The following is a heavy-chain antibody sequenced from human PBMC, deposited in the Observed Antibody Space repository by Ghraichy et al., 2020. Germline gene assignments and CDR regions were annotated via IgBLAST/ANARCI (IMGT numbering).Heavy chain of an antibody. D-gene: IGHD3-22*01. CDR3: ARTYYYDSSGYYFLDY. V-gene: IGHV6-1*01. CDR2: TYYRSKWYN. CDR1: GDSVSSNSAA. Sequence: SQTLSLTCAISGDSVSSNSAAWNWIRQSPSRGLEWLGRTYYRSKWYNDYAVSVESRITINPDTSKNQFSLQLNSVTPEDTAVYYCARTYYYDSSGYYFLDYWGQGTLVTVSS. J-gene: IGHJ4*02.